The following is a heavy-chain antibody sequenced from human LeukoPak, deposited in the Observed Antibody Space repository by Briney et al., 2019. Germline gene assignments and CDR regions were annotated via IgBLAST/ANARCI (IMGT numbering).Heavy chain of an antibody. CDR3: ARDFGYYDSSAFSLGP. CDR2: INPNSGGT. D-gene: IGHD3-22*01. V-gene: IGHV1-2*02. J-gene: IGHJ5*02. CDR1: GYTFTGYY. Sequence: ASVKVSCKTSGYTFTGYYMHWVRQAPGQGLEWMGWINPNSGGTNYAQKFQGRVTMTRDTSISTAYMELSRLRSDDTAVYYCARDFGYYDSSAFSLGPWGQGTLVTVSS.